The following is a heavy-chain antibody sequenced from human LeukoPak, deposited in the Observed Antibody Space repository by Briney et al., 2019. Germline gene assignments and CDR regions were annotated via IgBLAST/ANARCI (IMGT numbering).Heavy chain of an antibody. D-gene: IGHD3-3*01. CDR2: INHSGST. V-gene: IGHV4-34*01. CDR1: GGSFSGYY. CDR3: ARTTIFGVVIIRGWFDP. Sequence: SETLSLTCAVYGGSFSGYYWSWIRQPPGKGLEWIGKINHSGSTNYNPSLKSRVTISVDTSKNQFSLKLSSVTAADTAVYYCARTTIFGVVIIRGWFDPWGQGTLVTVSS. J-gene: IGHJ5*02.